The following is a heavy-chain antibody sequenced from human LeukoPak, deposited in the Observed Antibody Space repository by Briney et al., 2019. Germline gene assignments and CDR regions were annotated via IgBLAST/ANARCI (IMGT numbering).Heavy chain of an antibody. Sequence: PGGSLRLSCAASGFTFSDSAVSWVRHSPGEGLKWVSSISNTGGRTYYADSVKGRFSITRDNSRNTVDLQMNSLRAGDTAKYYCAKGGQDFDFWRFDLWGQGILVIVFS. CDR1: GFTFSDSA. V-gene: IGHV3-23*01. CDR2: ISNTGGRT. J-gene: IGHJ5*02. D-gene: IGHD3-3*01. CDR3: AKGGQDFDFWRFDL.